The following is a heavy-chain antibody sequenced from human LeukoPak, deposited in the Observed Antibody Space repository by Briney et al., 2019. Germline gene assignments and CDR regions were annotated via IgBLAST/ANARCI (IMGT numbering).Heavy chain of an antibody. V-gene: IGHV1-2*02. CDR1: GYTFTDYY. CDR2: INPNSGGT. D-gene: IGHD1-26*01. J-gene: IGHJ5*02. CDR3: ARESGIVGAREFDP. Sequence: ASVKVSCKASGYTFTDYYMHWVRQAPGQGLEWMGWINPNSGGTNYAQKFQGRVTMTRDTSISTAYMELSRLRSDDTAVYYCARESGIVGAREFDPWGQGTLVTVSS.